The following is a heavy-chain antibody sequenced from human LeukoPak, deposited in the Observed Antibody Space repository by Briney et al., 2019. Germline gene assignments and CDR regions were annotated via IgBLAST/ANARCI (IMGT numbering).Heavy chain of an antibody. J-gene: IGHJ4*02. V-gene: IGHV3-21*01. CDR1: GFTFSSYS. CDR2: ITSSSTYI. Sequence: PGGSLRLSCAASGFTFSSYSMNWVRQAPGKGLEWVSSITSSSTYIYYADSVKGRFTISRDNSKNTLYLQMNSLRAEDTAVYYCAKKGAVAERNLFDYWGQGTLVTVSS. D-gene: IGHD6-19*01. CDR3: AKKGAVAERNLFDY.